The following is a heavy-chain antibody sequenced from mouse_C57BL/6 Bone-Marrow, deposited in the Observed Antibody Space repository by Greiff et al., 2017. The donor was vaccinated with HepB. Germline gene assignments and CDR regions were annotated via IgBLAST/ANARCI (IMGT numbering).Heavy chain of an antibody. D-gene: IGHD1-1*01. CDR3: ASTTVAALGY. Sequence: QVQLQQPGAELVKPGASVKLSCKASGYTFTSYWMHWVKQRPGQGLEWIGMIHPNSGSTNYNEKFKSKATLTVDKSSSTAYMHLSSLTSEDSAVYYCASTTVAALGYWGQGTTLTVSS. J-gene: IGHJ2*01. V-gene: IGHV1-64*01. CDR2: IHPNSGST. CDR1: GYTFTSYW.